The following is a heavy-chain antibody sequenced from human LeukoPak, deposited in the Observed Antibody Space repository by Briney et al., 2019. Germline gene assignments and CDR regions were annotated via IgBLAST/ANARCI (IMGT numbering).Heavy chain of an antibody. CDR1: GYSFTSYW. J-gene: IGHJ6*02. V-gene: IGHV5-51*01. CDR2: IYPGDSDT. D-gene: IGHD5-18*01. Sequence: GESLKISCKGSGYSFTSYWIGWVRQMPGKGLEWMGIIYPGDSDTRYSPSFQGQVTISADKSISTAYLQWSSLKASDTAMYYCARRGYSYGLYYYYGMDVWGQGTTVTVSS. CDR3: ARRGYSYGLYYYYGMDV.